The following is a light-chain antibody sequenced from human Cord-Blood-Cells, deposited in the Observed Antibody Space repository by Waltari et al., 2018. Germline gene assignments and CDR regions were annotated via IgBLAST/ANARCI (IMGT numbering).Light chain of an antibody. CDR1: RPNIGSNY. CDR3: AAWDDSLWV. Sequence: QSVLTQPPSASGTPGQRVTISCSGSRPNIGSNYVYWYQQLPGTSPKHLIYRNNRRPSDVPSRFSDSKSGTSASLAISGLPSEDDADYYCAAWDDSLWVFGGGTNLTVL. CDR2: RNN. J-gene: IGLJ3*02. V-gene: IGLV1-47*01.